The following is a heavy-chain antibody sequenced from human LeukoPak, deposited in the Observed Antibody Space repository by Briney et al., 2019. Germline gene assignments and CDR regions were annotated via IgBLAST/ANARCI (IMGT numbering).Heavy chain of an antibody. CDR1: GCTFSSYW. CDR2: INSDGSST. Sequence: GGSLRLSCAASGCTFSSYWMYWVRQAPGKGLVGVSRINSDGSSTTYADSVKGRFTISRDNAKNTLYLQINSLRAKDTAVYYCAREDGYNSLDYWGQGTMVTVSS. J-gene: IGHJ4*02. D-gene: IGHD5-24*01. CDR3: AREDGYNSLDY. V-gene: IGHV3-74*03.